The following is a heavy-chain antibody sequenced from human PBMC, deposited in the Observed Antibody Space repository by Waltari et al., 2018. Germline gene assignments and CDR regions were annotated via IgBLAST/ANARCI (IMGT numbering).Heavy chain of an antibody. CDR1: GYSIRSGYY. D-gene: IGHD6-19*01. J-gene: IGHJ4*02. V-gene: IGHV4-38-2*01. CDR2: IYHSGST. CDR3: ARQQAGTRYFDY. Sequence: QVQLQESGPGLVKPSETLSLTCAVSGYSIRSGYYWGWTRQPPGKGLEWIGSIYHSGSTYYNPSLKSRVTISVDTSKNQFSLKLSSVTAADTAVYYCARQQAGTRYFDYWGQGTLVTVSS.